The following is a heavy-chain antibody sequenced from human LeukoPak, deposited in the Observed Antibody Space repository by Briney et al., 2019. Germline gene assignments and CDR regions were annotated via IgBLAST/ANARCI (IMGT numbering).Heavy chain of an antibody. CDR2: INPNSGGT. J-gene: IGHJ4*02. D-gene: IGHD2-2*03. CDR1: GYTFTGYY. V-gene: IGHV1-2*06. CDR3: ARDHRTYGYCSSTSCYPSY. Sequence: ASVKVPCKASGYTFTGYYMHWVRQAPGQGLEWMGRINPNSGGTNYAQKFQGRVTMTRDTSISTAYMELSRLRSDDTAVYYCARDHRTYGYCSSTSCYPSYWGQGTLVTVSS.